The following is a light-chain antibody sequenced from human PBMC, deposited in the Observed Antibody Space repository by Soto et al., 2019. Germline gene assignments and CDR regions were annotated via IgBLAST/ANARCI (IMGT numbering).Light chain of an antibody. V-gene: IGKV3-15*01. J-gene: IGKJ1*01. CDR3: QQSYTAPLT. CDR2: HAS. Sequence: EIVLTQSPATLSLSPGERATLSCRASQSVSDKLAWYQQKPGQAPRLLIYHASTRATGIPARFSGSGSGTDFTLTISSLQPEDFATYYCQQSYTAPLTFGQGTKVDIK. CDR1: QSVSDK.